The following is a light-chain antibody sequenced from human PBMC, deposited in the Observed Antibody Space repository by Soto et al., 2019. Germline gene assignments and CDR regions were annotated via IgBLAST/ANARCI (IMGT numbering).Light chain of an antibody. CDR3: QQYNGYRWT. CDR2: RAS. J-gene: IGKJ1*01. V-gene: IGKV1-5*03. Sequence: DIQMTQSHSTLYASVGDRVTITCRASQSISNWLAWHQQKPGKVPKILIYRASSLESGVPSRFSGSGSGTEFTLTISSLQPDDFATYYCQQYNGYRWTFGQGTKVDIK. CDR1: QSISNW.